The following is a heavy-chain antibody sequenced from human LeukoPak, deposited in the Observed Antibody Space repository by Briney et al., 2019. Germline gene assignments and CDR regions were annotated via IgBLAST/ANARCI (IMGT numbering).Heavy chain of an antibody. CDR3: ARGRPARLHSGNYHDY. Sequence: PSETLSLTCAVYGGSFSGYYWSWIRQPPGKGLEWIGEINHSGSTNYNPSLKSRVTISVDTSKNQFSLKLSSVTAADTAVYYCARGRPARLHSGNYHDYWGQGTLVTVSS. V-gene: IGHV4-34*01. D-gene: IGHD1-26*01. CDR2: INHSGST. CDR1: GGSFSGYY. J-gene: IGHJ4*02.